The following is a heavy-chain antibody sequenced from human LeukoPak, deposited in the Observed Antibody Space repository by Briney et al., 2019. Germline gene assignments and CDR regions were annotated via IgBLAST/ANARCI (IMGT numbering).Heavy chain of an antibody. D-gene: IGHD2-2*01. CDR1: GFTFSSYS. CDR3: ARVVVPAAILDYFDY. V-gene: IGHV3-21*01. CDR2: ISSSSIFL. Sequence: PGGSLRLSCAASGFTFSSYSMNWVRQAPGKGLEWVSSISSSSIFLYYADSVKGRFTISRDNAKNSLYLQMNSLRAEDTAVYYCARVVVPAAILDYFDYWGQGTLVTVSS. J-gene: IGHJ4*02.